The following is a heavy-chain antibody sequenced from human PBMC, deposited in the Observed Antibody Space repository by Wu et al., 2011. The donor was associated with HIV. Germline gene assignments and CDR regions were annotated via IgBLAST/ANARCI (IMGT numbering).Heavy chain of an antibody. Sequence: QVQLVQSGAEANKPGASVKVSCKGSGYNFAGYFLHWVRQAPGQGPEWMGWINPNSGDTKYGRKFEGRVTMTRDTSITTVYMELSRLKSDDTAVYYCARDGGGXIRLDYWGQGNPGHRLL. D-gene: IGHD3-16*01. CDR3: ARDGGGXIRLDY. V-gene: IGHV1-2*02. CDR2: INPNSGDT. J-gene: IGHJ4*02. CDR1: GYNFAGYF.